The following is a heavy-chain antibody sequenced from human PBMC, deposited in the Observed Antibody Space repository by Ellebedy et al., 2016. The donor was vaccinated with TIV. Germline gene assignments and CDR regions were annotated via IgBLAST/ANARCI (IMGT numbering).Heavy chain of an antibody. CDR1: GFTFSSYW. D-gene: IGHD2-21*01. V-gene: IGHV3-7*03. Sequence: GEFLKISXAASGFTFSSYWMSWVRQAPGKGPEWVANIKQDGSEKYYVDSVKGRFTISRDNAKNSLYLQMNSLRAEDTAVYYCARDLVVIAMYYYYYGMDVWGQGTTVTVSS. CDR2: IKQDGSEK. J-gene: IGHJ6*02. CDR3: ARDLVVIAMYYYYYGMDV.